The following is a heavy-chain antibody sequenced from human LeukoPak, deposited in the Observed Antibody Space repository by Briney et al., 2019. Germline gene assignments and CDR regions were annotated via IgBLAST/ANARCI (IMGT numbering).Heavy chain of an antibody. J-gene: IGHJ3*02. V-gene: IGHV3-66*01. CDR3: ARVVTTVTLGAFDI. CDR1: GFSVSSNS. D-gene: IGHD4-17*01. CDR2: LYSGGST. Sequence: PGGSLRLSCAASGFSVSSNSMSWVRQAPGKGLELVSLLYSGGSTFYADSVKGRFTISRDNSKNTLYLQMNSLRAEDTAVYYCARVVTTVTLGAFDIWGQGTMVTVSS.